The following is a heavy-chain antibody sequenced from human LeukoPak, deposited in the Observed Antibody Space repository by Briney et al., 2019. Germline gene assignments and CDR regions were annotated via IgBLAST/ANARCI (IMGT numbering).Heavy chain of an antibody. J-gene: IGHJ4*02. V-gene: IGHV5-51*01. CDR1: GYSFTNYW. CDR3: ARHRPHTDSNSVADYYFDY. Sequence: GESLKISCKGSGYSFTNYWIGWVRQMPGKGLEWMGIIYPGDSDTKYSPSFQGQVTISADKAISTPYLQWSNLKASDTAMYYCARHRPHTDSNSVADYYFDYWGQGTLVTVSS. CDR2: IYPGDSDT. D-gene: IGHD6-19*01.